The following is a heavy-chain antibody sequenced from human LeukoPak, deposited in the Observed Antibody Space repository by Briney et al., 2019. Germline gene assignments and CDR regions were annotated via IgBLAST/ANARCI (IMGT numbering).Heavy chain of an antibody. CDR1: GFTFSSYA. V-gene: IGHV3-30*04. CDR2: ISYDGSNK. D-gene: IGHD6-13*01. J-gene: IGHJ4*02. Sequence: GRSLRLSCAASGFTFSSYAMHWVRQAPGKGLEWVAVISYDGSNKYYADSVKGRFTISRDNSKNTLYLQMNSLRAEDTAVYYCARVRSTIDLPGHSSSWYPYYFDYWGQGTLVTVSS. CDR3: ARVRSTIDLPGHSSSWYPYYFDY.